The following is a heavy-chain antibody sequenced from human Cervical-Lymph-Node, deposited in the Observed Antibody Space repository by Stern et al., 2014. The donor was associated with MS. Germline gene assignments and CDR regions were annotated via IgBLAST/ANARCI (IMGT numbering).Heavy chain of an antibody. D-gene: IGHD2-21*02. CDR1: GYMFTSYY. V-gene: IGHV1-46*01. CDR2: INPSSSST. Sequence: QVQLVESGAEVKKPGASVKVSCKASGYMFTSYYIHWVRQAPGQGLELMGIINPSSSSTTDAQKFQGRGTMTRDTSTSTVYMELSSLRSEDTAVYYCARWLPSSAVTANYYYGMDVWGQGTTVTVSS. J-gene: IGHJ6*02. CDR3: ARWLPSSAVTANYYYGMDV.